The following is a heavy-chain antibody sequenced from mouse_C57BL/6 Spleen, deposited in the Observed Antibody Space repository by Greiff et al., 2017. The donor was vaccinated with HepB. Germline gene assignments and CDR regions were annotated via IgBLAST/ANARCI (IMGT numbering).Heavy chain of an antibody. V-gene: IGHV1-80*01. D-gene: IGHD2-5*01. CDR1: GYAFSSYW. J-gene: IGHJ2*01. CDR2: IYPGDGDT. CDR3: ARRGSNYIYYFDY. Sequence: QVQLQQSGAELVKPGASVKISCKASGYAFSSYWMNWVKQRPGKGLEWIGQIYPGDGDTNYNGKFKGKATLTADKSSSTAYMQLSSLTSEDSAVYFCARRGSNYIYYFDYWGQGITLTVSS.